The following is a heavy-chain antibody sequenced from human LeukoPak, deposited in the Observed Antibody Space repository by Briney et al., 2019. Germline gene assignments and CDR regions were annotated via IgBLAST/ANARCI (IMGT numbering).Heavy chain of an antibody. V-gene: IGHV4-59*01. D-gene: IGHD6-19*01. CDR1: GGSISSYY. Sequence: SETLSLICTVSGGSISSYYWSWIRQPPGKGLVWIGYIYYSGSTNYNPSLKSRVTISVDTSKNQFSLKLSSVTAADTAVYYCAREPAVAGTVGYWGQGTLVTVSS. J-gene: IGHJ4*02. CDR3: AREPAVAGTVGY. CDR2: IYYSGST.